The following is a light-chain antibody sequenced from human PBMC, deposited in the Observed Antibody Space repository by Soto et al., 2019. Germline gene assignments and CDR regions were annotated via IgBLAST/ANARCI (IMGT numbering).Light chain of an antibody. CDR1: SANLARNS. J-gene: IGLJ3*02. CDR2: KTD. Sequence: QSVLTQPPSASGNPGQRVTISCSGSSANLARNSVNWYQQFPGTAPKLLIHKTDQRPSGVPDRFSGSKSGTSASLAITGLQSEDAGDYYCASWDDSLNIWVFGGGTKLTVL. V-gene: IGLV1-44*01. CDR3: ASWDDSLNIWV.